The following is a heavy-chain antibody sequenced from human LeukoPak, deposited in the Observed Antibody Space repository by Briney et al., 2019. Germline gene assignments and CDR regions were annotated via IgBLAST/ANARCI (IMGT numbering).Heavy chain of an antibody. CDR2: TNPSGGNT. Sequence: ASVKVSCKASGYTFTSYYMHWVRQAPGQGLEWMGITNPSGGNTSYAQKFQGRVTMTRDMSTSTVYMELSSLRSEDTAVYYCARDYYDSSGLDYWGQGTLVTVSS. J-gene: IGHJ4*02. D-gene: IGHD3-22*01. CDR1: GYTFTSYY. V-gene: IGHV1-46*01. CDR3: ARDYYDSSGLDY.